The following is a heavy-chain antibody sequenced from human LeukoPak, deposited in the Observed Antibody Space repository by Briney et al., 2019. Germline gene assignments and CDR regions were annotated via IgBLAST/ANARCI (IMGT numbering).Heavy chain of an antibody. J-gene: IGHJ4*02. CDR3: ARGPYYFDS. Sequence: SETLSLTCTVSGGSISSSGYYWGWIRQPPGKGLEWIGSIYYSGGNYYNPSLNSRVTISVDTSKNQFSLRLSSVTAADAAVYYCARGPYYFDSWGPGTLVTVSS. CDR2: IYYSGGN. CDR1: GGSISSSGYY. V-gene: IGHV4-39*07.